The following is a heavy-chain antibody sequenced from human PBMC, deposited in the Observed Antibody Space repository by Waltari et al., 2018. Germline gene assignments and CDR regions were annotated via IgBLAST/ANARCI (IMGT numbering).Heavy chain of an antibody. V-gene: IGHV1-2*06. J-gene: IGHJ4*02. D-gene: IGHD6-13*01. CDR2: INPNSGGT. Sequence: QVQLVQSGAEVKKPGASVKVSCKASGYTFTGYYMHWVRQAPGQGLEWMGRINPNSGGTNYAQKFQGRVTMTRDTSISTAYMELSRLRSDDTAVYYCARAAAGTIGTYYFDYWGQGTLVTVSS. CDR3: ARAAAGTIGTYYFDY. CDR1: GYTFTGYY.